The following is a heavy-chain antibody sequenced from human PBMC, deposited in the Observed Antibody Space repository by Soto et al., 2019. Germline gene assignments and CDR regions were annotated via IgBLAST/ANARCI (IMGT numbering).Heavy chain of an antibody. CDR1: GFTFSEYW. CDR2: IKYDGAEK. CDR3: ARDGVAPGLYFDH. V-gene: IGHV3-7*05. J-gene: IGHJ4*02. D-gene: IGHD3-10*01. Sequence: GGSLRLSCAASGFTFSEYWMNWGRQAPGKGLEWVASIKYDGAEKTYVDSVKGRFTISRDNPKNSVYLQMASLRAEDTAVYHCARDGVAPGLYFDHWGQGTPVTVSS.